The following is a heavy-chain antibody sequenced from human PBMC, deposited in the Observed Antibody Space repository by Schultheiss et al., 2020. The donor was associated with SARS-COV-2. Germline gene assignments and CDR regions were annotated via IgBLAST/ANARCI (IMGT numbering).Heavy chain of an antibody. CDR2: INPNSGGT. Sequence: ASVKVSCKASGYTFTGYYMHWVRQAPGQGLEWMGWINPNSGGTNYALKFQGRVTMTRDTSISTAYMELSRLRSDDTAVYYCARGHYYDSSGYYYYYYGMDVWGQGTTVTVSS. D-gene: IGHD3-22*01. J-gene: IGHJ6*02. CDR3: ARGHYYDSSGYYYYYYGMDV. CDR1: GYTFTGYY. V-gene: IGHV1-2*02.